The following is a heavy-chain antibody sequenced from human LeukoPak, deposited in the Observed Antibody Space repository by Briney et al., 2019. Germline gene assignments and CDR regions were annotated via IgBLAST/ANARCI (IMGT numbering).Heavy chain of an antibody. V-gene: IGHV3-7*04. D-gene: IGHD1-26*01. CDR2: IKQEGSEK. CDR3: ARDHSGSYSSDAFDI. Sequence: GGSLRLSCAASGFTLSSYWMSWVRQAPGKGLEWVANIKQEGSEKYYVDSVKGRFTISRDNAKNSLYLQMNSLRAEDTAVYYCARDHSGSYSSDAFDIWGQGTMVTVSS. J-gene: IGHJ3*02. CDR1: GFTLSSYW.